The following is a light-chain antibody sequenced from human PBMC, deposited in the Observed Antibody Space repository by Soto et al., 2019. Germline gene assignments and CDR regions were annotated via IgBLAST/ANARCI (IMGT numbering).Light chain of an antibody. CDR3: LQDYNYPWT. CDR1: QDIRND. V-gene: IGKV1-6*01. CDR2: AAS. J-gene: IGKJ1*01. Sequence: AIPLTQSPCSLSASVGDSVTITCRASQDIRNDLGWYQQKPGKAPELLIFAASNLHGEVPSRFSGSGSGTDFTLTITSLQHEDFATYYCLQDYNYPWTFGQGTKVDIK.